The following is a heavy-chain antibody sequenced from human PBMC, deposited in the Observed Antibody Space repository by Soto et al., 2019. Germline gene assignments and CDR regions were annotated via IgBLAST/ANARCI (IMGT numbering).Heavy chain of an antibody. J-gene: IGHJ4*02. CDR1: GFTFSSYA. D-gene: IGHD4-17*01. CDR3: AREKLYGDYEVTFDY. CDR2: ISYDGSNK. Sequence: PGGSLRLSCAASGFTFSSYAMHWVRQAPGKGLEWVAVISYDGSNKYYADSVKGRFTISRDNSRNTLYLQMNSLRAEDTAVYYCAREKLYGDYEVTFDYWGQGTLVTVSS. V-gene: IGHV3-30-3*01.